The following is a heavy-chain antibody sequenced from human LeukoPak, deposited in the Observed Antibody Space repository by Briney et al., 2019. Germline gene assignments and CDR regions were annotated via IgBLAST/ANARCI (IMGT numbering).Heavy chain of an antibody. D-gene: IGHD6-6*01. CDR2: INPSGGST. CDR3: ARAYSTSSPFDY. CDR1: GYVFTSHY. Sequence: ASVKVSCKASGYVFTSHYIHWMRQAPGHGLEWMGMINPSGGSTSYAQKFQGRVTMTRDTSTSTVYLELSSLRSKDTAVYYCARAYSTSSPFDYWGQGTLVTVSS. V-gene: IGHV1-46*01. J-gene: IGHJ4*02.